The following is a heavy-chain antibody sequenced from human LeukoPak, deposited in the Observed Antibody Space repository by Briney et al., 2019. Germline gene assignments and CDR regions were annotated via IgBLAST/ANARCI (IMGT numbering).Heavy chain of an antibody. V-gene: IGHV1-18*01. CDR2: ISVYNGHT. CDR1: GYTFTSYG. Sequence: VASVKVSCKASGYTFTSYGISWVRQAPGQGLEWMGWISVYNGHTNYAQKLQDRVSMTTETSTSTAYVELRSLRSDDTAVYSCARGVTARGFYYYMDIWGKGTTVTISS. D-gene: IGHD2-21*02. J-gene: IGHJ6*03. CDR3: ARGVTARGFYYYMDI.